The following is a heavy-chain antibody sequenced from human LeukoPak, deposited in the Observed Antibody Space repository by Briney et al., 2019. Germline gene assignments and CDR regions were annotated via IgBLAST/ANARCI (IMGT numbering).Heavy chain of an antibody. CDR3: AREGRYSGSHEAFDI. V-gene: IGHV3-73*01. CDR1: GSTFSSYS. CDR2: IRSKANSYAT. D-gene: IGHD1-26*01. J-gene: IGHJ3*02. Sequence: GGSLRLSCAASGSTFSSYSMNWVRQASGKGLEWVGRIRSKANSYATAYAASVKGRFTISRDDSKNTAYLQMNSLRAEDTAVYYCAREGRYSGSHEAFDIWGQGTMVTVSS.